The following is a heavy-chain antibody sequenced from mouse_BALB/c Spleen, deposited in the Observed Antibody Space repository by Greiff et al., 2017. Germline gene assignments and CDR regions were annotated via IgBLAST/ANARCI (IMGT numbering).Heavy chain of an antibody. CDR3: ARGGNYFYAMDY. CDR1: GFTFSDYY. CDR2: ISDGGSYT. Sequence: DVQLVESGGGLVKPGGSLKLSCAASGFTFSDYYMYWVRQTPEKRLEWVATISDGGSYTYYPDSVKGRFTISRDNAKNNLYLQMSSLKSEDTAMYYCARGGNYFYAMDYWGQGTSVTVSS. V-gene: IGHV5-4*02. D-gene: IGHD2-1*01. J-gene: IGHJ4*01.